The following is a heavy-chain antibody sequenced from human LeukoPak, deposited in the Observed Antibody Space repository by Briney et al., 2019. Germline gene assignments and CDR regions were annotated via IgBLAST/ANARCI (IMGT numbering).Heavy chain of an antibody. CDR1: GYTFTSYY. D-gene: IGHD1-1*01. CDR2: INPSGGGT. J-gene: IGHJ6*04. V-gene: IGHV1-46*01. Sequence: ASVRVSCKASGYTFTSYYMHWVRQAPGQGLEWMGIINPSGGGTSYAQKFQGRVTMTRDTSTSTVYMELSSLRSEDTAVYYCARAQEAGTPGVWGKGTTSTVSS. CDR3: ARAQEAGTPGV.